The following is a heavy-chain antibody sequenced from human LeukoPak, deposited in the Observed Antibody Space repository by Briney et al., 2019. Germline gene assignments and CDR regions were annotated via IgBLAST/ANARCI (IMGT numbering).Heavy chain of an antibody. CDR2: LSFDESNK. V-gene: IGHV3-30*18. CDR1: GFTFRSSG. Sequence: GGSLRLSCAAPGFTFRSSGMHWVRQAPGKGLEWVAVLSFDESNKYYADSAKGRFTISRDNSKNTLYLHMNSLRAEDTAVYYCAKDLSTYSSSWSLLFDYWGQGTLVTVSS. J-gene: IGHJ4*02. CDR3: AKDLSTYSSSWSLLFDY. D-gene: IGHD6-13*01.